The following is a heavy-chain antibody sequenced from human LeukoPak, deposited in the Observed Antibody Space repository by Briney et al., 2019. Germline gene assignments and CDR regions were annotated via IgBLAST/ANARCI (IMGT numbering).Heavy chain of an antibody. J-gene: IGHJ3*02. V-gene: IGHV3-23*01. CDR2: ISGSGAKK. D-gene: IGHD3-3*01. CDR3: TKARYYDFWSGYKGDAFDI. CDR1: GFTFTMYV. Sequence: GGSLRLSCAASGFTFTMYVMSWVRQAPGKGLEWVSGISGSGAKKYYADSVKGRFTISKDNSENTLFLQMNTLRAEDTALYYCTKARYYDFWSGYKGDAFDIWGQGTMVAVSS.